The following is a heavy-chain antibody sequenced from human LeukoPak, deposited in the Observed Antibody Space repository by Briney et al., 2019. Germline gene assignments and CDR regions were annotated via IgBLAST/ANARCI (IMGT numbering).Heavy chain of an antibody. CDR2: ISGSGGST. D-gene: IGHD3-22*01. CDR1: GFTLSSYA. Sequence: PGGSLRLSCAASGFTLSSYAMSWVRQAPGKGLEWVSAISGSGGSTYYADSVKGRFTISRDNSKNTLYLQMNSLRAEDTAVYYCAKDLLEYRYYDSSGCNGYWGQGTLVTVSS. V-gene: IGHV3-23*01. J-gene: IGHJ4*02. CDR3: AKDLLEYRYYDSSGCNGY.